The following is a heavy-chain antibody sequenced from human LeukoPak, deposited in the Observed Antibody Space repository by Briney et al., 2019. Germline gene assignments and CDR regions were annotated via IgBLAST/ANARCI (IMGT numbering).Heavy chain of an antibody. Sequence: SETLSLTCTVSGGSIRSSSYYWGWIRQPPGKGLEWIGSFYYSGSTFFNPSLKSRVTISVDTSKNQFSLKLSSVTAADTAVYYCARESEQLVPFDYWGQGTLVTVSS. V-gene: IGHV4-39*07. CDR1: GGSIRSSSYY. D-gene: IGHD6-6*01. CDR3: ARESEQLVPFDY. CDR2: FYYSGST. J-gene: IGHJ4*02.